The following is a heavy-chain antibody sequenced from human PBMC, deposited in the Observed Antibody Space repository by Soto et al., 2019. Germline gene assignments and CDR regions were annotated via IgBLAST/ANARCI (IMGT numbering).Heavy chain of an antibody. CDR1: GFTFRSFA. Sequence: GGSLRLSCAASGFTFRSFAMSWVRQAPGKGLEWVSIISANGGTRYYADSVRGRFTMSRDNSKNTLYLQMNSLRGEDTAVYYCAKGGWNTANDYWGQGTLVTVSS. V-gene: IGHV3-23*01. CDR2: ISANGGTR. D-gene: IGHD5-18*01. J-gene: IGHJ4*02. CDR3: AKGGWNTANDY.